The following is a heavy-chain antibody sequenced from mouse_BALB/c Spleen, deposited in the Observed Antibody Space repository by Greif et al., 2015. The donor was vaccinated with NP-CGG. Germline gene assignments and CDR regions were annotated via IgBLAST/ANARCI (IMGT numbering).Heavy chain of an antibody. CDR1: GFTFSSYG. CDR2: ISSGGSYT. J-gene: IGHJ2*01. V-gene: IGHV5-6*01. Sequence: VQLKDSGGDLVKPGGSLKLSCAASGFTFSSYGMSWVRQTPDKRLEWVATISSGGSYTYYSDSVKGRFTISRDNAKNTLYLQMSSLKSEDTAMYYCARQREFDYWGQGTTLTVSS. CDR3: ARQREFDY.